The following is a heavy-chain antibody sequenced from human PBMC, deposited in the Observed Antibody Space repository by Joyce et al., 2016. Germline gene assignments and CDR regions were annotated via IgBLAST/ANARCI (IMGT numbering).Heavy chain of an antibody. CDR2: VNDRGRT. J-gene: IGHJ1*01. CDR1: GGSLSGYY. V-gene: IGHV4-34*01. Sequence: QVQLQEWGAGLLKPSETLSLTCAVYGGSLSGYYWSWIRQAPGMGLEWIGEVNDRGRTNYNPPLKSRATTSMDTSKKPFSLRLTTVTAADTAVYFCARARRGIILARGEMGEYLQHWGRGTVVIVSS. D-gene: IGHD3-10*01. CDR3: ARARRGIILARGEMGEYLQH.